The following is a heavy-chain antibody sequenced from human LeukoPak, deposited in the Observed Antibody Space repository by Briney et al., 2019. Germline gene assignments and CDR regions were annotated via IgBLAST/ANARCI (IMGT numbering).Heavy chain of an antibody. Sequence: GRSLRLSCAASGFTFDDYAMHWVRQAPGKGLEWVSGISWNSGSIGYADSVKGRFTISRDNAKNSLYLQMNSLRAEDTALYYCAKDGHDYYDSSGTWDYYYYMDVWGKGTTVTVSS. J-gene: IGHJ6*03. V-gene: IGHV3-9*01. CDR1: GFTFDDYA. CDR3: AKDGHDYYDSSGTWDYYYYMDV. CDR2: ISWNSGSI. D-gene: IGHD3-22*01.